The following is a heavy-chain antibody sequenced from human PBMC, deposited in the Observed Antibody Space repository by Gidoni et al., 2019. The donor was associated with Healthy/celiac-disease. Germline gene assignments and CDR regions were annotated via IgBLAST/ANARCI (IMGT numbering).Heavy chain of an antibody. D-gene: IGHD2-15*01. J-gene: IGHJ4*02. V-gene: IGHV3-15*01. Sequence: EVQLVESGGGLVKPGGSLRLSCAASGFTFSNAWMSWVRQAPGKGLEWVGRIKSKTDGGTTDYAAPVKGRFTISRDDSKNTLYLQMNSLKTEDTAVYYCTTDGDGVVVVAATPTDYWGQGTLVTVSS. CDR1: GFTFSNAW. CDR2: IKSKTDGGTT. CDR3: TTDGDGVVVVAATPTDY.